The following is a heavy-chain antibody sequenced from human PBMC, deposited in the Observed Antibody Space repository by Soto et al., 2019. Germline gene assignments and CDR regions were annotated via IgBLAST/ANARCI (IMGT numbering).Heavy chain of an antibody. J-gene: IGHJ3*02. CDR1: GGSVNSHA. D-gene: IGHD4-17*01. Sequence: QVPLEQSGAEVKKAGSSVKVSCKAFGGSVNSHAISWVRQAPGQGLEWMGGIIPMFATPTYAQRFQDGVTISADESTSTVSVDLGSLRSEDTAMYYCARSRNVAEFNDYGGNYQGFDIWCPGTRVTVSS. CDR2: IIPMFATP. V-gene: IGHV1-69*01. CDR3: ARSRNVAEFNDYGGNYQGFDI.